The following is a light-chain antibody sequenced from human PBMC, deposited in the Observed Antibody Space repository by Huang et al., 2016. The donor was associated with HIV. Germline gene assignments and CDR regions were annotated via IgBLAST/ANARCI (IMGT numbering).Light chain of an antibody. Sequence: DIVMTQAPDSLAVSLGDRATINCKSSLSVLYSSNNKNYLAWYQQKAGQPPKLLIYWASTRESGVPDRFSGSGSGTDFTLTISSLQAEDVAVYYCQQYYSTPRTFGQGTKVEIK. V-gene: IGKV4-1*01. J-gene: IGKJ1*01. CDR1: LSVLYSSNNKNY. CDR3: QQYYSTPRT. CDR2: WAS.